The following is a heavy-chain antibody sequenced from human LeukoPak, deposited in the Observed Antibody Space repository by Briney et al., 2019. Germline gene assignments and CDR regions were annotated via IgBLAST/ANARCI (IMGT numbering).Heavy chain of an antibody. J-gene: IGHJ2*01. CDR3: ARYYRRSIVRSLDL. Sequence: SETLSLTCTVSGGSISSGGYYWSWIRQPPGKGLEWIGYIYHSGSTYYNPSLKSRVTISVDRSKNQFSLKLSSVTAADTAVYYCARYYRRSIVRSLDLWGRGTLVTVSS. CDR2: IYHSGST. V-gene: IGHV4-30-2*01. D-gene: IGHD2/OR15-2a*01. CDR1: GGSISSGGYY.